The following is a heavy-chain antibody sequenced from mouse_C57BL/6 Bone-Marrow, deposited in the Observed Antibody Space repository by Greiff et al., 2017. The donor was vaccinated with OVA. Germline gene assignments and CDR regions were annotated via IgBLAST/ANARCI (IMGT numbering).Heavy chain of an antibody. CDR2: IYPRSGNT. Sequence: VQLQQSGAELARPGASVKLSCKASGYTFTSYGISWVKQRTGQGLEWIGEIYPRSGNTYYNEKFKGKATLTADKSSSTAYMELRSLTSEDSAVYFCARWYYGSSPFAYWGQGTLVTASA. V-gene: IGHV1-81*01. D-gene: IGHD1-1*01. CDR1: GYTFTSYG. J-gene: IGHJ3*01. CDR3: ARWYYGSSPFAY.